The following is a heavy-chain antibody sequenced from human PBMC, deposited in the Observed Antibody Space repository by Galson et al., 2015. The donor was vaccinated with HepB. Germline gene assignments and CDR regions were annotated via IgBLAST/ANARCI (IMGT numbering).Heavy chain of an antibody. Sequence: SVKVSCKASGGTFSSYAISWVRQAPGQGPEWMGGIIPIFGTANYAQKFQGRVTITADDSTSTAYMELSSLRSEDTAVYYCASATDGIVGATGSAAAGSYYMDVWGKGTTVTVSS. CDR2: IIPIFGTA. D-gene: IGHD1-26*01. J-gene: IGHJ6*03. CDR3: ASATDGIVGATGSAAAGSYYMDV. V-gene: IGHV1-69*01. CDR1: GGTFSSYA.